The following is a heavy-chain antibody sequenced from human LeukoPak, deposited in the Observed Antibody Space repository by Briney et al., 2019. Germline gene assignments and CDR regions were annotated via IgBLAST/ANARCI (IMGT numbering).Heavy chain of an antibody. CDR3: VKNEGNPNDGSGFRHFDF. D-gene: IGHD3-22*01. Sequence: PGESLRLSCAASGFIITSSAMTWVRQAPGKGLEWVSTIRGSDTRTYYADSVRGRFTVSRDNSRTTLYLQMNGLRAEDTAVYYCVKNEGNPNDGSGFRHFDFWGQGTLVTVSS. J-gene: IGHJ4*02. V-gene: IGHV3-23*01. CDR1: GFIITSSA. CDR2: IRGSDTRT.